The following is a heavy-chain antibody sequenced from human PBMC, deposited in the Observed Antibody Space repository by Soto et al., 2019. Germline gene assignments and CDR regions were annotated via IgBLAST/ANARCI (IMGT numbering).Heavy chain of an antibody. CDR1: GGSFSGYY. CDR2: INHSGST. V-gene: IGHV4-34*01. D-gene: IGHD2-2*01. J-gene: IGHJ4*02. Sequence: PSETLSLTCAVYGGSFSGYYWSWIRQPPGKGLEWIGEINHSGSTNYNPSLKSRVTISVDTSKNQFSLKLSSVTAADTAVYYCARSIVVVPAAMLALFWELRDFDYWGQGTLVTVSS. CDR3: ARSIVVVPAAMLALFWELRDFDY.